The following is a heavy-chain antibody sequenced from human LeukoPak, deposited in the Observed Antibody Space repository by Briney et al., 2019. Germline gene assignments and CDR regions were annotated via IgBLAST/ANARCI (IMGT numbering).Heavy chain of an antibody. V-gene: IGHV4-59*01. CDR3: ARSRRVYSGYDPYFDY. J-gene: IGHJ4*02. Sequence: SETLSLTCTVSGGSISSYYWSWIRQPPGKGLEWIGYIYYSGSTNYNPSLKSRVTISVDTSKNQFSLKLSSVTAADTAVYYCARSRRVYSGYDPYFDYWGQGTLVTVSS. CDR1: GGSISSYY. CDR2: IYYSGST. D-gene: IGHD5-12*01.